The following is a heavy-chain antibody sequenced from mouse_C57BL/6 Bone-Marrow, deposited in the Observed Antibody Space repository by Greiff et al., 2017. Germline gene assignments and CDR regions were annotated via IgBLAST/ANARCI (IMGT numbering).Heavy chain of an antibody. V-gene: IGHV1-81*01. J-gene: IGHJ2*01. Sequence: VQLQQSGAELARPGASVKLSCKASGYTFTSYGISWVKQRTGQGLEWIGEIYPRSGNTYYNEKFKGKATLTADKSSSTAYMQLRSLTSEDSAVYFAAKESVRGGIMDYWGQGTTLTVSS. CDR2: IYPRSGNT. D-gene: IGHD2-14*01. CDR3: AKESVRGGIMDY. CDR1: GYTFTSYG.